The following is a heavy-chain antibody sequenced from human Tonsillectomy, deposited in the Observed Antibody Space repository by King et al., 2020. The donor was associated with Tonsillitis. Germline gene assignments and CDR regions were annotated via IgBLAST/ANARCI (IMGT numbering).Heavy chain of an antibody. Sequence: VQLVESGAEVKKPGASVKVSCKASGYTFTGYYMHLVRQAPGQGLEWMGWINPNSGGTNYAQKFQGRVTMTRDTSISTAYMELSRLRSDDTAVYYCARAGTVTTLAYYYGMDVWGQATTVTVSS. D-gene: IGHD4-17*01. CDR2: INPNSGGT. J-gene: IGHJ6*02. CDR3: ARAGTVTTLAYYYGMDV. CDR1: GYTFTGYY. V-gene: IGHV1-2*02.